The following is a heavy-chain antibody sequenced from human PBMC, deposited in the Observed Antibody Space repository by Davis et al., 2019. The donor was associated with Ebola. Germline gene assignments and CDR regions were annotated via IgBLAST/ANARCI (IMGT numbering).Heavy chain of an antibody. J-gene: IGHJ4*02. V-gene: IGHV3-30*02. CDR1: GFTFSSYG. Sequence: GESLKISCAASGFTFSSYGMHWVRQAPGKGLEWVAFIRYDGTNKYYAASVKGRFTISRDNSKNTLYLQMNSLRTADTAVYYCARDSDDYSFDYWGQGTLVTVSS. CDR3: ARDSDDYSFDY. D-gene: IGHD4-11*01. CDR2: IRYDGTNK.